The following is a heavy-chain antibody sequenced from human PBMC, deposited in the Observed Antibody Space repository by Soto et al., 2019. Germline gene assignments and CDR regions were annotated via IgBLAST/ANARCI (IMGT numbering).Heavy chain of an antibody. Sequence: GASVKVYCKASGYTFFTYDISWVRQAPGQGLEWMGWISTYSGDTKCAQKFQGRVTMTTDTSTTTAYLELRSLRSDDTAVYYCARHHGPTTSENWFGPWGQGTLVTVSS. J-gene: IGHJ5*02. D-gene: IGHD5-12*01. CDR1: GYTFFTYD. CDR3: ARHHGPTTSENWFGP. V-gene: IGHV1-18*01. CDR2: ISTYSGDT.